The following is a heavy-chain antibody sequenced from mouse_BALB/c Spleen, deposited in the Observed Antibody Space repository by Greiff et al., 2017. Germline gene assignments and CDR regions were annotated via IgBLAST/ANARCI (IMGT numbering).Heavy chain of an antibody. Sequence: QVQLQQPGAELVKPGASVKLSCKASGYTFTSYWMHWVKQRPGQGLEWIGEINPSNGRTNYNEKFKSKVTLTVDKSSSTAYMQLSSLKSEDSAVYYCARAPYGYAMDYWGQGTSVTVSS. J-gene: IGHJ4*01. CDR3: ARAPYGYAMDY. V-gene: IGHV1S81*02. CDR1: GYTFTSYW. CDR2: INPSNGRT. D-gene: IGHD1-1*01.